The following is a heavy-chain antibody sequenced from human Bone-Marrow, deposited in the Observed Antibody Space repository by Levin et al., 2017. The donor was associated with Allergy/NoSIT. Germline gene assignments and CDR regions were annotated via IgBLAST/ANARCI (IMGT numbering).Heavy chain of an antibody. Sequence: SETLSLTCTVSGGSISSYYWSWIRQPPGKGLEWIGYIYYSGSTNYNPSLKSRVTISVDTSKNQFSLKLSSVTAADTAVYYCARVVWAVAGPKTPNYYYYYGMDVWGQGTTVTVSS. V-gene: IGHV4-59*01. CDR1: GGSISSYY. CDR3: ARVVWAVAGPKTPNYYYYYGMDV. D-gene: IGHD6-19*01. CDR2: IYYSGST. J-gene: IGHJ6*02.